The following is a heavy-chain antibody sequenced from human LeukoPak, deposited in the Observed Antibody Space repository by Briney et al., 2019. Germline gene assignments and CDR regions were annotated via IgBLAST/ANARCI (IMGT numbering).Heavy chain of an antibody. CDR2: INPDGSTT. J-gene: IGHJ3*02. Sequence: GGSLRLSCAASGFTLSAYWIHWVRQAPGKGLVWVARINPDGSTTSYADSVKGRITISRDNAKNTLYLQMHSLRAEDTAVYYCARALTVLWDGFDIWGQGTMVAVSS. CDR1: GFTLSAYW. V-gene: IGHV3-74*01. D-gene: IGHD4-17*01. CDR3: ARALTVLWDGFDI.